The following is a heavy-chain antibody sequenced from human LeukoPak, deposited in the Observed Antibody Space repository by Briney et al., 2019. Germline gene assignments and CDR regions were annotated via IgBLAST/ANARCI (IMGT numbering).Heavy chain of an antibody. V-gene: IGHV3-53*01. CDR2: IYSGGST. D-gene: IGHD3-22*01. J-gene: IGHJ4*02. CDR1: GFTVSSNY. CDR3: ASDLPRSHYYDSSGYANH. Sequence: GGSLRLSCAASGFTVSSNYMSWVRQAPGKGLEWVSVIYSGGSTYYADSVKGRFTISRDNSKNTLYLQMNSLRAEDTAVYYCASDLPRSHYYDSSGYANHWGRGTLVTVSS.